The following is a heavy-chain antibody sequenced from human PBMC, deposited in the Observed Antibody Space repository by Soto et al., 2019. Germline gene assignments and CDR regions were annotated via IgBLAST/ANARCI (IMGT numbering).Heavy chain of an antibody. J-gene: IGHJ5*02. D-gene: IGHD6-25*01. CDR3: AREAAGILNWFDP. Sequence: QVQLQESGPGLVKPSQTLSLTCTVSGGSISSGGYYWSWIRQHPGKGLEWIGYIYHSGSTYYNPSLKSRVTISVDTSKNHFSLKLISVTVADTALYYCAREAAGILNWFDPWCQGTLVTVSS. CDR2: IYHSGST. CDR1: GGSISSGGYY. V-gene: IGHV4-31*03.